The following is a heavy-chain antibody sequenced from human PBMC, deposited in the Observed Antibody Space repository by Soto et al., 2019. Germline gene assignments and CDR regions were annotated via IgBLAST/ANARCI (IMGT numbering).Heavy chain of an antibody. D-gene: IGHD2-21*02. CDR2: IYTSGST. Sequence: SETLSLTCTVSGGSISSYYWSWIRQPAGKGLEWIGRIYTSGSTNYNPSLKSRVTMSVGTSKNQFSLKLSSVTAADTAVYYCARGCGGDCYFPDAFDIWGQGTMVTVSS. J-gene: IGHJ3*02. CDR1: GGSISSYY. V-gene: IGHV4-4*07. CDR3: ARGCGGDCYFPDAFDI.